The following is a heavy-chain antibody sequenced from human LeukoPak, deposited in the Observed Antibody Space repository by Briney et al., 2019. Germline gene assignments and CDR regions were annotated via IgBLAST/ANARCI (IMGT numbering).Heavy chain of an antibody. CDR2: ISTDGYTT. CDR1: GFTFSNYW. D-gene: IGHD2-15*01. J-gene: IGHJ4*02. V-gene: IGHV3-74*01. Sequence: GGSLKLSCAASGFTFSNYWMTWVRQAPRKGLVWVSRISTDGYTTDYADFVQGRFTASRDNTKNTWSLEMNSLRAEDTAVYYCVVGGSPGYWGQGTLVTVSS. CDR3: VVGGSPGY.